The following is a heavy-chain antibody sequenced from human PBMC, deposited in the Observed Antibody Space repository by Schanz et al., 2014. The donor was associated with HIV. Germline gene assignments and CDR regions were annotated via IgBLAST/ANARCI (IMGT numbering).Heavy chain of an antibody. CDR2: ISHDGSNK. Sequence: QVQLVESGGGVVQPGRSLRLSCEASGFTFSNYGMHWVRQAPGKGLEWVAVISHDGSNKYYADSVKGRFTISRDNSKITLFLHMNSLRLEDTAVYYCAKDQGDVTGTPFDYWGQGTLVTVSS. J-gene: IGHJ4*02. CDR1: GFTFSNYG. CDR3: AKDQGDVTGTPFDY. D-gene: IGHD1-20*01. V-gene: IGHV3-30*18.